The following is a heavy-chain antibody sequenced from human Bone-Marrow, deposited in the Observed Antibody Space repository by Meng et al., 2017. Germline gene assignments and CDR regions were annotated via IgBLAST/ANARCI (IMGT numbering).Heavy chain of an antibody. CDR2: ISWSGSST. J-gene: IGHJ4*02. CDR3: ARDVIIGYYLDY. V-gene: IGHV3-20*04. D-gene: IGHD2-21*01. Sequence: GESLKISSAASGFSFDDYGMSWVRQAPGKGLEWVAAISWSGSSTGYADSVKGRFTISRDNAKNSLYLQMNSLRAEDTALYYCARDVIIGYYLDYWGQGTQVTVSS. CDR1: GFSFDDYG.